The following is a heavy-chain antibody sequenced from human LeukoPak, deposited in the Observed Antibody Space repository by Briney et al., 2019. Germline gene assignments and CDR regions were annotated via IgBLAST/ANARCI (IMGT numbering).Heavy chain of an antibody. Sequence: GGSLRLSCAAPGFSFSIYSFNWVRQAPGKGLEWVSSFNTVSSYIYYADSLKGRFTISRDNAKNSVYLQMDSLRAEDSAVYYCARLRRNTDSSGFFYYYDYWGQGTLVTVSS. V-gene: IGHV3-21*06. CDR3: ARLRRNTDSSGFFYYYDY. CDR2: FNTVSSYI. J-gene: IGHJ4*02. D-gene: IGHD3-22*01. CDR1: GFSFSIYS.